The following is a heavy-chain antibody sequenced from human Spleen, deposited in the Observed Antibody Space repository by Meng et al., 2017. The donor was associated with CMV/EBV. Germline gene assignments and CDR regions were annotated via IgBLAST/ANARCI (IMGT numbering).Heavy chain of an antibody. V-gene: IGHV1-46*01. CDR3: AREKTFQFLSGVVE. CDR2: IDPSGGST. CDR1: GYTFTDYY. Sequence: ASVKVSCKASGYTFTDYYIHWVRQAPGKGFEWMGLIDPSGGSTNYSQKFRGRVTMTRDTSTSTVYMELGSLTSGDTAVYYCAREKTFQFLSGVVEWGQGSLVTVSS. D-gene: IGHD2-15*01. J-gene: IGHJ4*02.